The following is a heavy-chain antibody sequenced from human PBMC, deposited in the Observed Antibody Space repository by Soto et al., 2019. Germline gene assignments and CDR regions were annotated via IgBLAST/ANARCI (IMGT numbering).Heavy chain of an antibody. J-gene: IGHJ4*02. CDR2: IIPILGIA. Sequence: QVQLVQSGAEVKKPGSSVKVSCKASGGTFSSYTISWVRQAPGQGLEWMGRIIPILGIANYAQKFQGRVTITADKSTSTAYMELSSLSSEDTAVYYCARQTSDDRSGELDYWGQGTLVTVSS. CDR1: GGTFSSYT. CDR3: ARQTSDDRSGELDY. V-gene: IGHV1-69*02. D-gene: IGHD3-22*01.